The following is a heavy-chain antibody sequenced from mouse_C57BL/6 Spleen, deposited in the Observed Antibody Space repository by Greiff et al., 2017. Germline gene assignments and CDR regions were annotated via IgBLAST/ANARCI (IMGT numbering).Heavy chain of an antibody. Sequence: VQLQQSVAELVRPGASVKLSCTASGFNIKNTYMHWVKQRPEQGLEWIGRIDPANGTTKYAPKFQGQATITADTSSNTAYLQLSSLTSEDTAIYYCARGASTTVVATGGFDYWGQGTTLTVSS. CDR1: GFNIKNTY. CDR3: ARGASTTVVATGGFDY. V-gene: IGHV14-3*01. CDR2: IDPANGTT. J-gene: IGHJ2*01. D-gene: IGHD1-1*01.